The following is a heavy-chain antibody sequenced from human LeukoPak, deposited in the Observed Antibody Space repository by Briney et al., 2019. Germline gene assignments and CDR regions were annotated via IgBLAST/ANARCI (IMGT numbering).Heavy chain of an antibody. V-gene: IGHV3-64D*09. D-gene: IGHD2-8*01. CDR1: GFTFSSYT. Sequence: PGGSLRLSCSVSGFTFSSYTMHWVRQAPGKGLEYVSSININGGRTYYADSVKGRFTISRDNSKNTLYLQMSSLRTEDTAVYYCVKDKWIDHWGQGTLSPSPQ. J-gene: IGHJ4*02. CDR3: VKDKWIDH. CDR2: ININGGRT.